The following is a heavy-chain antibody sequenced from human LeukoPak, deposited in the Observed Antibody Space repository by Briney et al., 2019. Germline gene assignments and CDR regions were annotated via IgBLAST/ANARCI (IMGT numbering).Heavy chain of an antibody. CDR2: IYYSGST. J-gene: IGHJ4*02. D-gene: IGHD6-13*01. V-gene: IGHV4-39*01. CDR3: ARHVVAAAGSINYFDY. CDR1: CGSISSSSYY. Sequence: PSETLSLTCTVSCGSISSSSYYWGWIRQPPGKGLEWIGSIYYSGSTYYNPSLKSRVTISVDTSKNQFSLKLSSVTAADTAVYYCARHVVAAAGSINYFDYWGQGTLVTVSS.